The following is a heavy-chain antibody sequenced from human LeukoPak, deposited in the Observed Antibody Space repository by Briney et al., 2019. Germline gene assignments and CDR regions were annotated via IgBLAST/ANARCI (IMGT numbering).Heavy chain of an antibody. V-gene: IGHV3-23*01. CDR3: AAGYYDFPY. J-gene: IGHJ4*02. D-gene: IGHD3-3*01. CDR2: ISGSGGDT. Sequence: GGSLRLSCAASGFTFSSYPMTWVRQAPGKGLEWVSGISGSGGDTYYADSVKGRFTISRDNAKNSLYLQMNSLRAEDTAAYYCAAGYYDFPYWGQGTLVTVSS. CDR1: GFTFSSYP.